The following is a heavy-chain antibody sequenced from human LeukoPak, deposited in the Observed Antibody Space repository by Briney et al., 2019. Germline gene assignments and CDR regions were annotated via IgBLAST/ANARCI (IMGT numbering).Heavy chain of an antibody. V-gene: IGHV1-2*02. CDR2: INPNSGGT. Sequence: ASVKVSCKASGYTFTGYYMHWVRQAPGQGLEWMGWINPNSGGTNYAQKFQGRVTMTRDTSISTAYMELSRLRSDDTAVYYCARARIVGATRGAFDIWGQGTMVTVSS. CDR1: GYTFTGYY. CDR3: ARARIVGATRGAFDI. D-gene: IGHD1-26*01. J-gene: IGHJ3*02.